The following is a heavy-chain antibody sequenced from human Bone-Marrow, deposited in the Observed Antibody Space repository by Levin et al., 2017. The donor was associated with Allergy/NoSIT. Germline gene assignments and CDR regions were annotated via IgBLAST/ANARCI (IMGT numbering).Heavy chain of an antibody. Sequence: TSETLSLTCSVSGGSISSSNSYWGFIRQPPGKGLEWIGSIYHSGRTYYNSSLKSRVTISVDKSKNQYSLKLNSVTAADTAVYYCAAGYSLGYSAIDSWGQGTLVIVSS. CDR1: GGSISSSNSY. D-gene: IGHD6-19*01. V-gene: IGHV4-39*01. CDR2: IYHSGRT. CDR3: AAGYSLGYSAIDS. J-gene: IGHJ4*02.